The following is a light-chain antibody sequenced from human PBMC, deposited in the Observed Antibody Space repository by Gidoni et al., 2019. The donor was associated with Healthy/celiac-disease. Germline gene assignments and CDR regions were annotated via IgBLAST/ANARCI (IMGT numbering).Light chain of an antibody. V-gene: IGLV2-14*01. CDR3: SSYTSSSTQV. CDR1: SSDVGGYNY. CDR2: DVS. J-gene: IGLJ1*01. Sequence: QSALTQPASVSGSPGQSITISCTGTSSDVGGYNYVSWYQQHPGKAPKLMIYDVSNRPSGVSNRFSGSKSGNTASLTSSGLQAEDEADYYGSSYTSSSTQVFGTGTKVTV.